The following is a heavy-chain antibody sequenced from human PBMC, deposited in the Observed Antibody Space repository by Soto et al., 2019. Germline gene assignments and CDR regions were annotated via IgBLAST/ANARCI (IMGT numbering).Heavy chain of an antibody. V-gene: IGHV3-7*01. D-gene: IGHD1-26*01. CDR3: ARDPVRTREPYYYYGMDV. CDR1: GFTFSSYW. J-gene: IGHJ6*02. Sequence: PGGSLRLSCTASGFTFSSYWMSWVRQAPGKGLEWVANIKQDGSEKYYVDSVKGRFTISRDNAKNSLYLQMNSLRAEDTAVYYRARDPVRTREPYYYYGMDVWGQGTTVTVSS. CDR2: IKQDGSEK.